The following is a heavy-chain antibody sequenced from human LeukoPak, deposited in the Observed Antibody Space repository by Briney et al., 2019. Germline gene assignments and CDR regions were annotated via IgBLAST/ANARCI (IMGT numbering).Heavy chain of an antibody. Sequence: ASVKVSCKASGYTFTSYGISWVRQAPGQGLEWMGIINPSGGSTSYAQKFQGRVTMTRDTSTSTVYMELSSLRSEDTAVYYCAREADGYNTLNDYWGQGTLVTVSS. CDR3: AREADGYNTLNDY. J-gene: IGHJ4*02. CDR2: INPSGGST. V-gene: IGHV1-46*01. D-gene: IGHD5-12*01. CDR1: GYTFTSYG.